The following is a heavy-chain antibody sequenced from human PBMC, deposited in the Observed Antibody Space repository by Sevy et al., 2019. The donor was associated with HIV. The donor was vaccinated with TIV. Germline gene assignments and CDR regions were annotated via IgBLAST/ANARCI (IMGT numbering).Heavy chain of an antibody. J-gene: IGHJ3*02. CDR2: IWYDGSNK. CDR3: ASKKNYYDSSGYPDAFDI. D-gene: IGHD3-22*01. V-gene: IGHV3-33*01. CDR1: GFPFSSYG. Sequence: GGSLRLSCAASGFPFSSYGMHWVRQAPGKGLEWVAVIWYDGSNKYYADSVKGRFTISRDNSKNTLYLQMNSLRAEDTAVYYCASKKNYYDSSGYPDAFDIWGQGTMVTVSS.